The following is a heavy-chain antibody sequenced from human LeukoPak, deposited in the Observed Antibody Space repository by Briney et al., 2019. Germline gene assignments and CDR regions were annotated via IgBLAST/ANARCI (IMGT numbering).Heavy chain of an antibody. CDR2: IYSGGST. CDR1: GFSVGSNY. J-gene: IGHJ6*02. D-gene: IGHD3-22*01. CDR3: ARAYYYYDTSGHYYYYYGMDV. Sequence: GGSLRLSCVGSGFSVGSNYMSWVRQAPGKGLEWVSVIYSGGSTYYADSVKGRFTISRDNAKNSLYLQMNTLRAEDTAVYYCARAYYYYDTSGHYYYYYGMDVWGQGTTVTVSS. V-gene: IGHV3-53*01.